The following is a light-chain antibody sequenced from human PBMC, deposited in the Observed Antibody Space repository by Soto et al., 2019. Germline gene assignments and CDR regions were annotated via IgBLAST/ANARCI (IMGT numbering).Light chain of an antibody. Sequence: EIVLTQSPGTLSLSPGERATLSCRPSQSVGSTYLDWYQQKPGQPPRLLIYAASSRATGIPDRFSGGASATDFTLTISRLEPEDFAVYYCRHYINSQWTFGQGTKVEIK. CDR3: RHYINSQWT. CDR1: QSVGSTY. V-gene: IGKV3-20*01. CDR2: AAS. J-gene: IGKJ1*01.